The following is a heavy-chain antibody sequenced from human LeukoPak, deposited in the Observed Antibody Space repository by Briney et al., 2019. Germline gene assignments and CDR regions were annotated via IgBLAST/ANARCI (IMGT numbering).Heavy chain of an antibody. CDR2: INPSGGST. D-gene: IGHD3-22*01. V-gene: IGHV1-46*01. J-gene: IGHJ4*02. Sequence: ASVKVSCKASGYTFTSYYMHWVRQAPGQGLEWMGIINPSGGSTSYAQKFQGRVTMTRDMSTSTVYMELSSLRSEDTAVYYCARDGAAQYYYDSSGYQYYFDYWGQGTLVTVSS. CDR3: ARDGAAQYYYDSSGYQYYFDY. CDR1: GYTFTSYY.